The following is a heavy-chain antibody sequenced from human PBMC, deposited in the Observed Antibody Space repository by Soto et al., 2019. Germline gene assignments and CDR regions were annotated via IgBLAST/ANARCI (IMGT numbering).Heavy chain of an antibody. V-gene: IGHV3-30*18. CDR1: GFTFSSYG. Sequence: PGGSLRLSCAASGFTFSSYGMHWVRQAPGKGLEWVAVISYDGSNKYYADSVKGRFTISRDNSKNTLYLQMNSLRAEDTAVYYCAKDLTRQNYMDVWGKGTTVTVSS. J-gene: IGHJ6*03. CDR3: AKDLTRQNYMDV. CDR2: ISYDGSNK.